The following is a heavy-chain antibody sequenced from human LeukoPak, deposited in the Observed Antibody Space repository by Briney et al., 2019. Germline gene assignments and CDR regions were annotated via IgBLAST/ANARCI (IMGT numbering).Heavy chain of an antibody. Sequence: GGSLRLSCAASGFTFSSYSMNWVRQAPGKGLEWISYISPSSTSIYYADSVKGRFTISRDNAEKLLYLQMNSLRAEDTAVYYCARDAASGNNWFDPWGQGTLVTVSS. J-gene: IGHJ5*02. CDR3: ARDAASGNNWFDP. CDR2: ISPSSTSI. D-gene: IGHD2-15*01. V-gene: IGHV3-48*01. CDR1: GFTFSSYS.